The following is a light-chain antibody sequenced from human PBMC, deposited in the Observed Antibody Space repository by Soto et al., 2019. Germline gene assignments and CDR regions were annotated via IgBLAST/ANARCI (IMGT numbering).Light chain of an antibody. J-gene: IGKJ1*01. V-gene: IGKV1-17*01. CDR3: LHHNSYPLT. CDR2: AAS. Sequence: DIQMTQYPSSLSASVGDRVTITCRASQGIRNDVGWYQQNPCKAPKRLIYAASSLQSAVPSRFSCSRSATEFTLTITSLQPEDFATYYCLHHNSYPLTVAQGTKVDSK. CDR1: QGIRND.